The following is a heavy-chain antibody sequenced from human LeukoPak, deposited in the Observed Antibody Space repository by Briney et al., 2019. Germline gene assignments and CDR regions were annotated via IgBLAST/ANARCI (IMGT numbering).Heavy chain of an antibody. CDR3: AKDRPPQYDSGTYSDY. D-gene: IGHD3-10*01. V-gene: IGHV3-30*02. CDR2: IRYDGSKK. Sequence: PGGSLRLSCVASGFTFSSYGIHWIRQAPGKGLEWVAFIRYDGSKKFYSDSVKGRFTISRDNSKNTLYLQMNSLRTEDTAVNFCAKDRPPQYDSGTYSDYWGQGTLVTVSS. CDR1: GFTFSSYG. J-gene: IGHJ4*02.